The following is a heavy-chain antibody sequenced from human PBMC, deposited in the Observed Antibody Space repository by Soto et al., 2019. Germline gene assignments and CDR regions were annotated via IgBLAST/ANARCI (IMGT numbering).Heavy chain of an antibody. CDR3: ARDGDNWNYVHVDY. CDR2: INPHSGGT. Sequence: GASVKVSCKASGYSFTAYFMHWVRQAPGQGLEWMGRINPHSGGTHFAQKFQGRVTMTTDTSISTAYMELSTLRSDDTAVYYCARDGDNWNYVHVDYWGQGTVVTVSS. J-gene: IGHJ4*02. V-gene: IGHV1-2*06. D-gene: IGHD1-7*01. CDR1: GYSFTAYF.